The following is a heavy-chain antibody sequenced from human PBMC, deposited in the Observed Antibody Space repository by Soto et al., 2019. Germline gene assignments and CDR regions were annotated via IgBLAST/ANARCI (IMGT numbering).Heavy chain of an antibody. CDR3: ARSTVGNWFDP. CDR2: ISAYNGNT. Sequence: ASVNVSSKASRYTFTSYGISWVRQAPGQGLEWMGWISAYNGNTNYAQKLQGRVTMTTDTSTSTAYMELRSLRSDDTAVYYCARSTVGNWFDPWGQGTLVTVSS. CDR1: RYTFTSYG. J-gene: IGHJ5*02. V-gene: IGHV1-18*04. D-gene: IGHD4-4*01.